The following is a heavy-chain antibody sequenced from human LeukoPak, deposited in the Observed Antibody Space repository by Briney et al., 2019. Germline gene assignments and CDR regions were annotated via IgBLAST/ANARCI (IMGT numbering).Heavy chain of an antibody. CDR3: ARAAHRGFSFDS. Sequence: GRSLRLSCAASGFTFSSYAMHWVRQAPGKGLEWVALMSYDGSYKYYADSVKGRFTISRDISKNTLYLRMNSLRAEDTAVYYCARAAHRGFSFDSWGQGTLVTVSS. J-gene: IGHJ4*02. CDR1: GFTFSSYA. CDR2: MSYDGSYK. V-gene: IGHV3-30*04. D-gene: IGHD3-10*01.